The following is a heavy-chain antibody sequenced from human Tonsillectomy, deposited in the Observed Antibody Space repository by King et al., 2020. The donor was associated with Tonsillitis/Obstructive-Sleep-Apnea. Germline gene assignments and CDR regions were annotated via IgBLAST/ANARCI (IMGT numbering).Heavy chain of an antibody. CDR2: MWYDGSNK. V-gene: IGHV3-33*01. Sequence: VQLVESGGGVVQPGRSLXLXCAXSGXXXXSXXMXWXXXAPGKGXEWVAVMWYDGSNKYSADSVKGRFTISSDNSKNTLFLQMNSLXAEDTXVYYFARXXGGXXXXAFXIXXXXXMXXVSS. CDR3: ARXXGGXXXXAFXI. J-gene: IGHJ3*02. CDR1: GXXXXSXX. D-gene: IGHD2-21*01.